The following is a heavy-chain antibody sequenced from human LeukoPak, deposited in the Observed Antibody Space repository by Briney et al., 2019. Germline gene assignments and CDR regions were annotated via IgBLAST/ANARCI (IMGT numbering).Heavy chain of an antibody. Sequence: ASVKVSCKASGYTFASYGISWVRQAPGQGLEWMGWISPYNANTNYAQKLQGRVNMTTDTSTSTAYMELRSLRSDDTAVYYCARMYSSSSRLIDYWGQGTLVTVSS. V-gene: IGHV1-18*01. CDR3: ARMYSSSSRLIDY. CDR2: ISPYNANT. J-gene: IGHJ4*02. D-gene: IGHD6-6*01. CDR1: GYTFASYG.